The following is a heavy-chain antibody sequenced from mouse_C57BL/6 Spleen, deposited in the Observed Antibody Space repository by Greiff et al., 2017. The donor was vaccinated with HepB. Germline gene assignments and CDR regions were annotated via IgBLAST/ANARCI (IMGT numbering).Heavy chain of an antibody. CDR2: IYPGDGDT. CDR3: ARWGTGHFDY. CDR1: GYAFSSYW. Sequence: QVQLKESGAELVKPGASVKISCKASGYAFSSYWMNWVKQRPGKGLEWIGQIYPGDGDTNYNGKFKGKATLTADKSSSTAYMQLSSLTSEDSAVYFFARWGTGHFDYWGQGTTLTVSS. V-gene: IGHV1-80*01. D-gene: IGHD4-1*01. J-gene: IGHJ2*01.